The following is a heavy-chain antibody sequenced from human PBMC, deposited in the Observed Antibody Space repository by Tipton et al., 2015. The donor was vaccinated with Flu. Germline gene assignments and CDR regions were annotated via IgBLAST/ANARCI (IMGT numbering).Heavy chain of an antibody. CDR2: ISWNSGSI. V-gene: IGHV3-9*02. D-gene: IGHD6-19*01. CDR1: GFTSDDYA. J-gene: IGHJ2*01. CDR3: AKDRSGSGWYGSYWYFDL. Sequence: SLRLSCAASGFTSDDYAMHWVRQAPGKGLEWVSGISWNSGSIGYADSVKGRFTISRDNAKNSLYLQMNSLRAEDTALYYCAKDRSGSGWYGSYWYFDLWGRGTLVTVSS.